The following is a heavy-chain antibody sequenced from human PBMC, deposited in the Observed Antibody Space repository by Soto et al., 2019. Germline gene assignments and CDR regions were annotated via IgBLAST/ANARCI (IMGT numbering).Heavy chain of an antibody. CDR1: GGSISSSSYY. J-gene: IGHJ4*02. V-gene: IGHV4-39*01. D-gene: IGHD5-12*01. CDR3: ARHVEMATEQRVIFDY. CDR2: IYYSGST. Sequence: PSETLSLTCTVSGGSISSSSYYWGWIRQPPGKGLEWIGSIYYSGSTYYNPSLKSRVTISVDTSKNQFSLKLSSVTAADTAVYYCARHVEMATEQRVIFDYWGQGTLVTVSS.